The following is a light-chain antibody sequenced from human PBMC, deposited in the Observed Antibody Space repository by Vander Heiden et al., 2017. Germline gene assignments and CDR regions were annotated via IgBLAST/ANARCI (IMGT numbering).Light chain of an antibody. CDR2: DAS. V-gene: IGKV3-15*01. CDR3: QHYHNWPKT. J-gene: IGKJ1*01. Sequence: EIVMTQSPASLSVSPGERATLSCRASQNVSRNLAWYQQKPGQAPRLLIYDASTRAAGIPATFSGSGSGTEFTLTISSLQSEDFAVYYCQHYHNWPKTFGQGTEVEFK. CDR1: QNVSRN.